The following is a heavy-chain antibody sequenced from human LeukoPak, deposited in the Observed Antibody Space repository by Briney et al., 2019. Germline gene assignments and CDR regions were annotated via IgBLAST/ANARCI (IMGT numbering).Heavy chain of an antibody. CDR2: ISIIRSTI. CDR1: GFNFRSYS. D-gene: IGHD2-15*01. V-gene: IGHV3-48*02. Sequence: GGSLRLSCAASGFNFRSYSMNWVRQAPGKGLEWVSYISIIRSTIYYADSVKGRFTISRDNAKNSLYLQMNSLRDEDTAVYYCARDWCGGGSCYYFDHWGQGTVDPVSS. J-gene: IGHJ4*02. CDR3: ARDWCGGGSCYYFDH.